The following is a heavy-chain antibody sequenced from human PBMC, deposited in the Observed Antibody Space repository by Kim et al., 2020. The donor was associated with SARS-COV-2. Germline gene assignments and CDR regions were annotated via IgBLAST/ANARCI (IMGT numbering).Heavy chain of an antibody. J-gene: IGHJ4*02. D-gene: IGHD1-26*01. V-gene: IGHV4-31*03. CDR1: GGSISSGGYY. Sequence: SETLSLTCTVSGGSISSGGYYWSWIRQHPGKGLEWIGYIYYSGSTYYNPSLKSRVTISVDTSKNQFSLKLSSVTAADTAVYYCARVEVGATGLDYWGQGTLVTVSS. CDR2: IYYSGST. CDR3: ARVEVGATGLDY.